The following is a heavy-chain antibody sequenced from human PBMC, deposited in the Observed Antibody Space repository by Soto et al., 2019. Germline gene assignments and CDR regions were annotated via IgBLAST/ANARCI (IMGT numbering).Heavy chain of an antibody. CDR2: INAGNGNT. Sequence: ASGKVSCKASGYTFTSYAMHWVRQAPGQRLEWMGWINAGNGNTKYSQKFQGRVTITRDTSASTVYMELSSLRSEDTAVYYCARVSGWYFIDYWGQGTLVNVSS. V-gene: IGHV1-3*01. D-gene: IGHD6-19*01. J-gene: IGHJ4*02. CDR3: ARVSGWYFIDY. CDR1: GYTFTSYA.